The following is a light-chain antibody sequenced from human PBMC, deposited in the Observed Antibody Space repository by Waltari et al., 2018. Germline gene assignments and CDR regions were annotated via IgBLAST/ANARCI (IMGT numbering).Light chain of an antibody. Sequence: SYVLTQPPSVSVAPGQTATITCEESNIGSKTVHWYRQKPGQAPVVVVYDDTFRPSGSPERFSGSNSGRTATLTISRVEAGDEADYYCQVWDSSSKYVFGTGTKVTVL. CDR1: NIGSKT. CDR3: QVWDSSSKYV. CDR2: DDT. V-gene: IGLV3-21*02. J-gene: IGLJ1*01.